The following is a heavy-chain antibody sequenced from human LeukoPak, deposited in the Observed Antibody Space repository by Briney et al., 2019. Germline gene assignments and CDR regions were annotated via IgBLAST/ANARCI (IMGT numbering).Heavy chain of an antibody. CDR1: GGSFSGYY. V-gene: IGHV4-34*01. CDR3: ARATGTTRLLGY. CDR2: INHSGST. D-gene: IGHD1-7*01. Sequence: SETLSLTCAVYGGSFSGYYWSWIRQPPGKGLEWIGEINHSGSTNYNPSLKSRVTISVDTSKNQFSLKLSSVTAADTAVYYCARATGTTRLLGYWGQGTLVTVSS. J-gene: IGHJ4*02.